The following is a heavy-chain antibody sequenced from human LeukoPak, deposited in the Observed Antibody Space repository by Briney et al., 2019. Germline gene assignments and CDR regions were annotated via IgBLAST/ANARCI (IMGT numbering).Heavy chain of an antibody. D-gene: IGHD4-17*01. CDR1: GGTFSSYA. CDR3: ARNLVGVTSAFDI. Sequence: GASVKVSCKASGGTFSSYAISRVRQAPGQGLEWMGGIIPIFGTANYAQKFQGRVTITADKSTSTAYMELSSLRSEDTAVYYCARNLVGVTSAFDIWGQGTMVTVSS. CDR2: IIPIFGTA. V-gene: IGHV1-69*06. J-gene: IGHJ3*02.